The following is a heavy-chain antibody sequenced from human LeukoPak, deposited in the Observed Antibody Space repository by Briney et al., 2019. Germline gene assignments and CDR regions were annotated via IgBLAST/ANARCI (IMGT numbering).Heavy chain of an antibody. Sequence: ASVTVSCKASGYTFTSYGISWVRQAPGQGLEWMGWISAYNGNTNYAQKPQGRVTMTTDTSTSTAYMELRSLRSDDTAVYYCARAAGYCSGGSCYYYYYYMDVWGKGTTVTVSS. CDR3: ARAAGYCSGGSCYYYYYYMDV. CDR1: GYTFTSYG. D-gene: IGHD2-15*01. J-gene: IGHJ6*03. V-gene: IGHV1-18*01. CDR2: ISAYNGNT.